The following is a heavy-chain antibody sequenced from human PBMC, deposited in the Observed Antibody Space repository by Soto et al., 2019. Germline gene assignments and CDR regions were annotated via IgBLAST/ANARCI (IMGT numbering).Heavy chain of an antibody. CDR2: IYYSGST. Sequence: TSETLSLTCTVSGGSISSSSYYWGWIRQPPGKGLEWIGSIYYSGSTNYNPSLKSRVTISVDTSKNQFSLKLSSVTAADTAVYYCASNAMVRGVIIAHEYFQHWGQGTLVTVSS. J-gene: IGHJ1*01. D-gene: IGHD3-10*01. CDR3: ASNAMVRGVIIAHEYFQH. CDR1: GGSISSSSYY. V-gene: IGHV4-39*07.